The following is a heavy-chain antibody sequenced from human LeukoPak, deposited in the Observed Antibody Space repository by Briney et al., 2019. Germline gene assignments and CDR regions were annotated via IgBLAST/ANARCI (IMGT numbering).Heavy chain of an antibody. CDR3: ASMMYALYYFDY. J-gene: IGHJ4*02. CDR2: IWYDGSNK. V-gene: IGHV3-33*01. D-gene: IGHD2-8*01. CDR1: GFTFSSYG. Sequence: PGRSLRLSCAASGFTFSSYGMHWVRQAPGKGLEWVAVIWYDGSNKYYADSVKGRFTISRDNSKNTLYLQMNSLRAEDTAVYYCASMMYALYYFDYWGQGTLVTVSS.